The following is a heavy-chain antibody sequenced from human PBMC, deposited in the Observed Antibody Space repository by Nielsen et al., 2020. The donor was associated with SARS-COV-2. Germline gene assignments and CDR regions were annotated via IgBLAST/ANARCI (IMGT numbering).Heavy chain of an antibody. D-gene: IGHD6-13*01. CDR3: ARWWQQLTLPGTDAFDI. V-gene: IGHV3-21*01. CDR2: ISSSSSYI. J-gene: IGHJ3*02. CDR1: GFTFSSYS. Sequence: LKISCAASGFTFSSYSMNWVRQAPGKGLEWVSSISSSSSYIYYADSVKGRFTISRDNAKNSLYLQMNSLRAEDTAVYYCARWWQQLTLPGTDAFDIWGQGTMVTVSS.